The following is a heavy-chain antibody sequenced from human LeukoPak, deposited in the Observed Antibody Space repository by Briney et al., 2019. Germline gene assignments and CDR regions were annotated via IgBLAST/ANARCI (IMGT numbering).Heavy chain of an antibody. CDR1: GFTFNRYW. Sequence: PGGSLRLSGAASGFTFNRYWINWVRQAPGKGLEWVAEINQDGSTKNYVESVKGRFTISRDSAKKSLHLQMNSLRADDTAVYYCARNIGYEALDMWGQGTMVTV. CDR3: ARNIGYEALDM. CDR2: INQDGSTK. D-gene: IGHD5-12*01. V-gene: IGHV3-7*03. J-gene: IGHJ3*02.